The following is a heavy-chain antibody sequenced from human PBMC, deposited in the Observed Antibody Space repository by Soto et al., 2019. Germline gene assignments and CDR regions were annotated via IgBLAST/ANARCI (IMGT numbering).Heavy chain of an antibody. Sequence: ASGPTLVNPTQTLTLTCTFSGFSLSTSGMRVSWIRQPPGKALEWLARIDWDDDKFYSTSLKTRLTISKDTSKNQVVLTMTNMDPVDTATYYCARTYSRSLMSYGMDVWGQGTTVTVSS. CDR2: IDWDDDK. CDR1: GFSLSTSGMR. V-gene: IGHV2-70*04. D-gene: IGHD6-13*01. J-gene: IGHJ6*02. CDR3: ARTYSRSLMSYGMDV.